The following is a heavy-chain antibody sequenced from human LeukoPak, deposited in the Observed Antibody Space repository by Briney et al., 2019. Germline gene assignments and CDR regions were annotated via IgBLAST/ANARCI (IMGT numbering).Heavy chain of an antibody. V-gene: IGHV1-2*02. J-gene: IGHJ6*03. D-gene: IGHD6-13*01. Sequence: ASVKVSCKASGYTFTSYGISWVRQAPGQGLEWMGWINPNSGGTNYAQKFQGRVTMTRDTSISTAYMELSRLRSDDTAVYYCARLIPGIAAALYYYYYMDVWGKGTTVTVSS. CDR3: ARLIPGIAAALYYYYYMDV. CDR1: GYTFTSYG. CDR2: INPNSGGT.